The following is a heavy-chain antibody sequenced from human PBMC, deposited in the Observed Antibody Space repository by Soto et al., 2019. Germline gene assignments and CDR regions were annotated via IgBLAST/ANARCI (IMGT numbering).Heavy chain of an antibody. CDR3: ARNRRYSGYYYGMDV. Sequence: QVQLQQWGAGLLKPSETLSLTCAVYGGSFSGYYWSWIRQPLGKGLEWIGEINHSGSTNYNPSLKSRVTISVDTSKNQFSLKLSSVTAADTAVYYCARNRRYSGYYYGMDVWGQGTTVTVSS. CDR2: INHSGST. J-gene: IGHJ6*02. CDR1: GGSFSGYY. D-gene: IGHD3-10*01. V-gene: IGHV4-34*01.